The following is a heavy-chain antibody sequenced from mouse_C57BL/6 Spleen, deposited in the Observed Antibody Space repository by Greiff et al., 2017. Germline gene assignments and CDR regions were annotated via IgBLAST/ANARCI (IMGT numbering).Heavy chain of an antibody. D-gene: IGHD2-4*01. CDR1: GYTFTSYW. Sequence: VQLQQPGAELVKPGASVKLSCKASGYTFTSYWLHWVKQRPGRGLEWIGRIDPNSGGTKYNEKFKSKATLTVDKPSSTAYMQLSSLTSEDSAVYYCAGYYDYDDAFFDYWGQGTTLTVSS. J-gene: IGHJ2*01. V-gene: IGHV1-72*01. CDR3: AGYYDYDDAFFDY. CDR2: IDPNSGGT.